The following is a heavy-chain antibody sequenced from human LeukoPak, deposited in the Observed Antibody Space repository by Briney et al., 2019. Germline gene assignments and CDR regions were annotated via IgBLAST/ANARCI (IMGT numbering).Heavy chain of an antibody. CDR2: ISAYNGNT. CDR3: ARDRSEGNRVPAASDY. Sequence: ASVKVSCKASGYTFTSYGISWVRQAPGQGLEWMGWISAYNGNTNYAQKLQGRVTMTTDTSTSTAYMEPRSLRSDDTAVYYCARDRSEGNRVPAASDYWGQGTLVTVSS. D-gene: IGHD2-2*01. J-gene: IGHJ4*02. V-gene: IGHV1-18*04. CDR1: GYTFTSYG.